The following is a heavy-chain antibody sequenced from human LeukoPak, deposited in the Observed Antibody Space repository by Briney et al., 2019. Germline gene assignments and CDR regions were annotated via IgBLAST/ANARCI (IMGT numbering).Heavy chain of an antibody. Sequence: AAVKVSCKASGYTFTGYYMHWVRHAPGQGLGAVGCINPNSGGTNYSQKFQGRVTMTRDTSISTAYMELRRLRSDDTAVYYCASHGDAYGDYRDDFDIWGQGTMVTVSS. CDR3: ASHGDAYGDYRDDFDI. CDR1: GYTFTGYY. J-gene: IGHJ3*02. D-gene: IGHD4-17*01. CDR2: INPNSGGT. V-gene: IGHV1-2*02.